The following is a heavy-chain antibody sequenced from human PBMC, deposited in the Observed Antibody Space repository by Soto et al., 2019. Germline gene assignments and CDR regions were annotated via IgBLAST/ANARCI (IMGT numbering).Heavy chain of an antibody. CDR2: IYYSGST. Sequence: ASETLSLTCTVSGGSISSYYWSWIRQPPGKGLEWIGYIYYSGSTNYNPSLKSRVTISVDTSKNQFSLKLSSVTAADTAVYYCARLSDTAMVTVFDYWGQGTLVTVSS. V-gene: IGHV4-59*08. CDR1: GGSISSYY. CDR3: ARLSDTAMVTVFDY. D-gene: IGHD5-18*01. J-gene: IGHJ4*02.